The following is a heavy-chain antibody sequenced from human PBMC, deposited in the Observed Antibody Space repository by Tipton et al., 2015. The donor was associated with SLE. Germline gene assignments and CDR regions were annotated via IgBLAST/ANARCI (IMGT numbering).Heavy chain of an antibody. J-gene: IGHJ4*02. D-gene: IGHD1-26*01. Sequence: TLSLTCTVSGGSISSSSYYWGWIRQPPGKGLEWIGSIYYSGRTYYNPSLKSRVTISVDTSKNQFSLKLSSVTAADTAVYYCAGMSYPREGYFDYWGQGTLVTVSS. V-gene: IGHV4-39*07. CDR3: AGMSYPREGYFDY. CDR2: IYYSGRT. CDR1: GGSISSSSYY.